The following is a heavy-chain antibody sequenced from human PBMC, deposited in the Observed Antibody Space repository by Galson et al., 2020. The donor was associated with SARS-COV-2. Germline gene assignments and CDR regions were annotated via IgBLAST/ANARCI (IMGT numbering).Heavy chain of an antibody. CDR1: GFIFSDYY. CDR2: IDSSSTYI. J-gene: IGHJ4*02. CDR3: ARDRGSGKHFFDS. V-gene: IGHV3-11*05. D-gene: IGHD6-19*01. Sequence: TGGSLRLSCVASGFIFSDYYMSWIRQAPGKGLEWISYIDSSSTYIDYTESVKGRFTISRDNAKKSLYLQMNSLRAEDTAVYYCARDRGSGKHFFDSWGQGTLVTVSS.